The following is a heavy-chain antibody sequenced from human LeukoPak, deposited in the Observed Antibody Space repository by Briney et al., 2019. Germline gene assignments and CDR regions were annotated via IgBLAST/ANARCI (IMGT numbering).Heavy chain of an antibody. V-gene: IGHV3-30*18. CDR1: EFTFSSYG. J-gene: IGHJ6*02. Sequence: GRSLRLSCAASEFTFSSYGMHWVRQAPGKGLEWVAVISYDGSNKYYADSVKGRFTISRDNSKNTLYLQMSGLRAEDTAVYYCAKDQGWELLLYHYYGMDVWGQGTTVTVSS. D-gene: IGHD1-26*01. CDR3: AKDQGWELLLYHYYGMDV. CDR2: ISYDGSNK.